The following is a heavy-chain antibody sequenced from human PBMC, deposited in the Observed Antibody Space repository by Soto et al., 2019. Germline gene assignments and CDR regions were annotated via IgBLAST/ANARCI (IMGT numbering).Heavy chain of an antibody. CDR2: ISSSGSTI. J-gene: IGHJ6*02. V-gene: IGHV3-11*01. CDR3: ARGGSSRYYAMDV. Sequence: GESLKISCAASGFTFSDYYMSWIRQAPGKGLEWVSYISSSGSTIFYADSVKGRFTISRDNTKNSLYLQMNSLRAEDTAVYYCARGGSSRYYAMDVWGQGTTVTVSS. D-gene: IGHD3-10*01. CDR1: GFTFSDYY.